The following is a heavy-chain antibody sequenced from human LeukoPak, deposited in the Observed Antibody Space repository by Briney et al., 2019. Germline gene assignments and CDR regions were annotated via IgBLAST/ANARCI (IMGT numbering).Heavy chain of an antibody. CDR1: GGSISSGGYS. CDR2: IYHSGST. D-gene: IGHD6-13*01. V-gene: IGHV4-30-2*02. Sequence: SETLSLTCAVSGGSISSGGYSWSWIRQPPGKGLEWIGYIYHSGSTYYNPSLKSRVTISVDTSKNQFSLKLSSVTAADTAVYYCASHSSVGGHWGQGTLVTVSS. CDR3: ASHSSVGGH. J-gene: IGHJ4*02.